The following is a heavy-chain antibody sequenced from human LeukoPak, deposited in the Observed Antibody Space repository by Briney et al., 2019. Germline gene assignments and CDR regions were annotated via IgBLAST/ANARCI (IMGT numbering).Heavy chain of an antibody. J-gene: IGHJ4*02. D-gene: IGHD3-3*02. V-gene: IGHV4-34*01. Sequence: SDTLSLTCAVYGGSFSGYYWSWIRQPPGKGLEWIGEINHSGSTNYNPYLKSRVTISVETSKNQFSLKLSSVTAADTAVYYCASPELGYWGQGTLVTVSS. CDR2: INHSGST. CDR1: GGSFSGYY. CDR3: ASPELGY.